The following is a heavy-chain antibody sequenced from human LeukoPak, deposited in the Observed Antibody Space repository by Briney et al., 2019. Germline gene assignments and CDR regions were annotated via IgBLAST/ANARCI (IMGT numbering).Heavy chain of an antibody. CDR1: GYSISSGYY. V-gene: IGHV4-38-2*02. J-gene: IGHJ6*03. D-gene: IGHD1-14*01. CDR2: IYHSGST. Sequence: SETLSLTCTVSGYSISSGYYWGWIRQPPGKGLEWIGSIYHSGSTYYNPSLKSRVTISVDTSKNQFSLKLSSVTAADTAVYYCARVRNPYYMDVWGKGTTVTVSS. CDR3: ARVRNPYYMDV.